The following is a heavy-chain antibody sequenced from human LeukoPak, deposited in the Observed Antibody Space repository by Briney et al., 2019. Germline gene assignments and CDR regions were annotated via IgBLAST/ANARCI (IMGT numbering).Heavy chain of an antibody. CDR2: ISYDGSNK. J-gene: IGHJ6*02. CDR3: ARDIAVAGYYYYYYGMDV. Sequence: GGSLRLSCAASGFTFSSYSMNWVRQAPGKGLEWVAVISYDGSNKYYADSVKGRFTISRDNSKNTLYLQMNSLRAEDTAVYYCARDIAVAGYYYYYYGMDVWGQGTTVTVSS. CDR1: GFTFSSYS. V-gene: IGHV3-30*03. D-gene: IGHD6-19*01.